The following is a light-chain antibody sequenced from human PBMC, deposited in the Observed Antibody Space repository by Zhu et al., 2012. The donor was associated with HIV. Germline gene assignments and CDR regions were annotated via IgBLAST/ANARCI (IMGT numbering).Light chain of an antibody. V-gene: IGKV3-11*01. CDR1: RSVSNF. CDR3: QQRNSNWFT. J-gene: IGKJ4*01. CDR2: DAS. Sequence: IVLTQSPATLSLSPGERATVSCRASRSVSNFLAWYQQKPGQAPRLLIYDASKRATGIPARFSGSGSGTDFTLTISSLESEDSAVYYCQQRNSNWFTFGGGTKVEIK.